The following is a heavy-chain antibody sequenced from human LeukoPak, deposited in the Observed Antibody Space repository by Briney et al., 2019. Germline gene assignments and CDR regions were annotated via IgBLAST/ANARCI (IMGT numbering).Heavy chain of an antibody. CDR2: ILYSGTS. V-gene: IGHV4-39*01. J-gene: IGHJ4*02. Sequence: SETLSLTCSVSGGSISSSGYQWAWIRQPPGKGLEWIGTILYSGTSYYNPSLKSRVTISVDMSKNQFSLELNSVTAADTAVYYCARHHCSGGSCYRLGYCGQGTLVTVSS. D-gene: IGHD2-15*01. CDR3: ARHHCSGGSCYRLGY. CDR1: GGSISSSGYQ.